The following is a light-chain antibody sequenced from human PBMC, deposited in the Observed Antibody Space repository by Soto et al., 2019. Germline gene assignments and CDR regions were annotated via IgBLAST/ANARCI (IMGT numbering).Light chain of an antibody. J-gene: IGLJ2*01. CDR3: QSYASSLSGSI. Sequence: QSVLTQPPSVSGAPGQRVTISCTGISSNIGAGYDVHWYQQLPGTAPKLLIYGNSNRPSGVPDRFSGSKSGTSASLAMTGLQADDYADYYCQSYASSLSGSIFGGGTKLTVL. CDR1: SSNIGAGYD. V-gene: IGLV1-40*01. CDR2: GNS.